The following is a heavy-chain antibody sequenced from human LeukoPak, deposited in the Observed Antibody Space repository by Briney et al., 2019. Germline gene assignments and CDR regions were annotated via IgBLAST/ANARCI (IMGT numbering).Heavy chain of an antibody. Sequence: GGSLRLSCAASAFTFSGYAMNWVRRGPGKGLEWVSVISGGGDGTYYADSVKGRFTISRDNSRNTVYLQMNSLRAEDTAVYYCARSSVGGMYYFDYWGHGALVTVSS. CDR3: ARSSVGGMYYFDY. V-gene: IGHV3-23*01. J-gene: IGHJ4*01. CDR1: AFTFSGYA. D-gene: IGHD3-16*01. CDR2: ISGGGDGT.